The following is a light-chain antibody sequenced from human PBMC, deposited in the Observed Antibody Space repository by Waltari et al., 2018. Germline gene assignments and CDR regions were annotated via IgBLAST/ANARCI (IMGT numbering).Light chain of an antibody. CDR2: DAS. V-gene: IGKV1-33*01. CDR1: QDISKY. J-gene: IGKJ3*01. Sequence: DIQMTQSPSSLSASVGDRVTITCQASQDISKYLNLYQQKPGKAPKLLIYDASTLEVGVPSRFSGSGSGTDFTFSISSLQPEDFATYFCQQYDNPQFTFGPGTKVDIK. CDR3: QQYDNPQFT.